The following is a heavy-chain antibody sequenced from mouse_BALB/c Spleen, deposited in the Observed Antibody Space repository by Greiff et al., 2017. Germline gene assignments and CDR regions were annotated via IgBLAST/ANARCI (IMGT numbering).Heavy chain of an antibody. V-gene: IGHV1-5*01. J-gene: IGHJ2*01. CDR3: TSGVGARATDY. CDR2: IYPGNSDT. D-gene: IGHD3-1*01. Sequence: EVQLQQSGTVLARPGASVKMSCKASGYTFTSYWMHWVKQRPGQGREWIGAIYPGNSDTSYNQKFKGKAKLTAVTSTSTAYMELSNLTNEDSAVYYCTSGVGARATDYWGQGTTLTVSS. CDR1: GYTFTSYW.